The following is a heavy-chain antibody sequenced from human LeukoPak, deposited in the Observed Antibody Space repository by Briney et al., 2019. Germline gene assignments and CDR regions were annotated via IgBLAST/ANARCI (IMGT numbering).Heavy chain of an antibody. V-gene: IGHV4-59*08. D-gene: IGHD3/OR15-3a*01. CDR2: IYYSGST. Sequence: SETLSLTCTVSGGSISSYYWSWIRQPPGKGLEWIGYIYYSGSTNYNPSLKSRVTISVDTSKNQYSLKLSSVTAADTAVYYCARHGLSIDYWGQGTLVTVSS. J-gene: IGHJ4*02. CDR3: ARHGLSIDY. CDR1: GGSISSYY.